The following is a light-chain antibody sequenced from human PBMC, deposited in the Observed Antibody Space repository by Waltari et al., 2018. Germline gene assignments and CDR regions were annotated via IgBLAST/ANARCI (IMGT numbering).Light chain of an antibody. Sequence: EIVLTQSPGTLSLSPGDRATLSCRASQSVSSTYLAWYQQKPGQAPRLLIYGSSTRATGIPDRFSGSGSGTDFTLTISRLEPEDYAVYYCQQGVTFGGGTRVEIK. V-gene: IGKV3-20*01. J-gene: IGKJ4*01. CDR1: QSVSSTY. CDR3: QQGVT. CDR2: GSS.